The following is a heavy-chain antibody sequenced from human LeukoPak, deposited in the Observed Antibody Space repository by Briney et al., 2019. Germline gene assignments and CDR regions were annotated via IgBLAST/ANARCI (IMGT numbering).Heavy chain of an antibody. V-gene: IGHV1-18*01. CDR1: GYTFTSYG. CDR3: ARGPRGGIGYFYYMDV. D-gene: IGHD6-13*01. Sequence: ASVKVSCKASGYTFTSYGFRWVRQAPGQGLEWMGWISAHSDNTNYPQKFQGRVTTPTDTSTSTAYMELRSLRSDDTAVYYCARGPRGGIGYFYYMDVWGKGTTVTVS. CDR2: ISAHSDNT. J-gene: IGHJ6*03.